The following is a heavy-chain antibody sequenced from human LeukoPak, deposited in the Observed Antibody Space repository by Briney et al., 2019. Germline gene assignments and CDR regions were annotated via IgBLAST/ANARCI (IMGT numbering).Heavy chain of an antibody. V-gene: IGHV4-59*01. J-gene: IGHJ4*02. Sequence: PSETLSLTCTVSGGSMSTYYWSWIRQSPGKGLEWIGYIYYSGSTSYNPSLKSRLTISIDTSKTQLYLKLSSVTAADTAVYYCARARGYDTLYYFDYWGQGTLVTVSS. CDR1: GGSMSTYY. CDR3: ARARGYDTLYYFDY. CDR2: IYYSGST. D-gene: IGHD3-9*01.